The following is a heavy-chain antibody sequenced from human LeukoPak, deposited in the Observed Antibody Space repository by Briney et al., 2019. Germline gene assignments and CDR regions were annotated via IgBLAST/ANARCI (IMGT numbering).Heavy chain of an antibody. V-gene: IGHV4-4*08. J-gene: IGHJ5*02. CDR1: GASISSYY. D-gene: IGHD4-11*01. CDR2: IYANRST. CDR3: ARLATVTTFDP. Sequence: PSETLSLTCTVSGASISSYYWSWIRQPPGKELEWIAYIYANRSTNYNPSLKSRVTISVDTSKNQFSLKLTSVTAADTAVYYCARLATVTTFDPWGQGTLVTVSS.